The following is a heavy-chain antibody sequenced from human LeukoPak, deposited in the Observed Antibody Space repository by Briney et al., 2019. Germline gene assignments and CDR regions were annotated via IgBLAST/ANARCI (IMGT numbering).Heavy chain of an antibody. CDR2: SGST. J-gene: IGHJ6*01. CDR3: ARTRRHYYGSGKNLTPWPAGLDV. Sequence: SETLSLTCTVSGGSFSDYYWTWLRQPPGKGLDCIGYSGSTNYNPSLKSRVSISVDTSKRHFSLTLSSVTVADTAVYYCARTRRHYYGSGKNLTPWPAGLDVWGQGTTVTVSA. D-gene: IGHD3-10*01. V-gene: IGHV4-59*01. CDR1: GGSFSDYY.